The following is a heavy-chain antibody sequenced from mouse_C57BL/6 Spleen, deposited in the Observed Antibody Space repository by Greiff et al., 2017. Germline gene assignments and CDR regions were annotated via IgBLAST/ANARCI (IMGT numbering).Heavy chain of an antibody. V-gene: IGHV1-58*01. CDR2: IYIGNGYT. D-gene: IGHD1-1*02. Sequence: VQLQQSGAELVRPGSSVKMSCKTSGYTFTSYGINWVKQRPGQGLEWIGYIYIGNGYTEYNEKFKGKATLTSDTSSSTASMKISSLTSEDSESDGRERNEGVEEGGEGTLGTVSA. CDR1: GYTFTSYG. J-gene: IGHJ3*01. CDR3: ERNEGVEE.